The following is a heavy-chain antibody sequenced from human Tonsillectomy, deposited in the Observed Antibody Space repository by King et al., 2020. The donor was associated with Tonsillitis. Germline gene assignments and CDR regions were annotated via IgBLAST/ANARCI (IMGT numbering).Heavy chain of an antibody. D-gene: IGHD2-15*01. CDR1: GDSISSDNYY. V-gene: IGHV4-31*03. J-gene: IGHJ4*02. CDR2: ILLSGST. Sequence: LQLQESGPGLVKPSQTLCLTCTVSGDSISSDNYYWSWIRQYPGKGLDWIGYILLSGSTSYNPSLKSRVTMSVATSKNQFSLKLTSVTAADTAVYYCAREVVVWSQGTLVTVSS. CDR3: AREVVV.